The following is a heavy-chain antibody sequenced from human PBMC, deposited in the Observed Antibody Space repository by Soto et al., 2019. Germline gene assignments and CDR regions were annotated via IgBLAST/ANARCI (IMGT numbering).Heavy chain of an antibody. CDR3: ATTATPRAYFDY. CDR1: GFTFSSNG. V-gene: IGHV3-30*03. CDR2: ISYDGSNK. D-gene: IGHD1-1*01. J-gene: IGHJ4*02. Sequence: GGSLRLSCAASGFTFSSNGMHWVRQAPGKGLEWVAVISYDGSNKQYVDSVKGRFTISRDNSKNTLYLQMSSLRVEDTAMYYCATTATPRAYFDYWGQGTLVTVS.